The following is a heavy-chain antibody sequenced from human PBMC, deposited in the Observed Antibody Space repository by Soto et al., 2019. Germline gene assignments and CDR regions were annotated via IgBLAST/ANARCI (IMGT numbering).Heavy chain of an antibody. Sequence: QLQLQESGSGVVKPSQTLSLTCAVSGGSISSGGYSWSWIRQPPGKGLEYIGYIYHSGSTYYNPSLKSRVTISVDRSKNQFSLKLSSVTAADTAVYYCARVRSGWGIDYWGQGTLVTVSS. CDR1: GGSISSGGYS. J-gene: IGHJ4*02. V-gene: IGHV4-30-2*01. CDR2: IYHSGST. CDR3: ARVRSGWGIDY. D-gene: IGHD6-19*01.